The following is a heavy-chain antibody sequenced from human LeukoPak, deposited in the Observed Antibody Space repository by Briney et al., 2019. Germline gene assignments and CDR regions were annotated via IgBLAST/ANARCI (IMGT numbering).Heavy chain of an antibody. J-gene: IGHJ4*02. D-gene: IGHD6-6*01. CDR1: GGSISSHY. Sequence: SETLSLTCTVSGGSISSHYWAWIRQPPGKGLEWIGYFHYSGSTNNNPSLKSRVTISVETLKNQFSLRLNSVTAADTAVYYCARAYSSSTLGFDYWGQGTLVTVSS. CDR3: ARAYSSSTLGFDY. CDR2: FHYSGST. V-gene: IGHV4-59*11.